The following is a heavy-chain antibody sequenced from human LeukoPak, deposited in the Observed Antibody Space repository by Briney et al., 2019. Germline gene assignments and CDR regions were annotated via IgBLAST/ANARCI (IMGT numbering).Heavy chain of an antibody. Sequence: ASVKVSCKASGYTFTSYDINWVRQATGQGLEWMGWMNPNSGNTGYAQKFQGRVTMTRNTSISTAYMELSSLRSEDTAVYYCARGAEGSITPYYDFWSGRGRGSNFDYWGQGTLVTVSS. CDR3: ARGAEGSITPYYDFWSGRGRGSNFDY. CDR2: MNPNSGNT. D-gene: IGHD3-3*01. J-gene: IGHJ4*02. V-gene: IGHV1-8*01. CDR1: GYTFTSYD.